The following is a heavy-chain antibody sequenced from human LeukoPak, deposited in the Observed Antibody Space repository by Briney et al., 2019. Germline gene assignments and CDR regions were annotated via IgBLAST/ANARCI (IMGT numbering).Heavy chain of an antibody. CDR1: GITLSNYG. V-gene: IGHV3-23*01. Sequence: GGSLRLSCAVSGITLSNYGMSWVRQAPGKGLEWVAGVSDSGGRTNYADSVKGRFTISRDNRKNTLYLQMNSLRAEDTAVYFCAKRGVVIRVILVGFHKEAYYFDSWGQGALVTVSS. CDR2: VSDSGGRT. D-gene: IGHD2-21*01. J-gene: IGHJ4*02. CDR3: AKRGVVIRVILVGFHKEAYYFDS.